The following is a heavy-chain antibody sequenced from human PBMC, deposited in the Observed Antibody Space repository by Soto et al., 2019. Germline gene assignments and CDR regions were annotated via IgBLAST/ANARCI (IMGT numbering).Heavy chain of an antibody. J-gene: IGHJ4*02. D-gene: IGHD1-26*01. CDR1: GFTFSTYT. V-gene: IGHV3-64D*06. Sequence: PGGSLRLSCSASGFTFSTYTMHWVRQAPGKGLEYVSSIISNGGKTYYADSVKGRFSISRDNSKNTVYLQMSSLRAEDTAVYYCVKVRLRTYYYFDSWGQGTLVTVSS. CDR2: IISNGGKT. CDR3: VKVRLRTYYYFDS.